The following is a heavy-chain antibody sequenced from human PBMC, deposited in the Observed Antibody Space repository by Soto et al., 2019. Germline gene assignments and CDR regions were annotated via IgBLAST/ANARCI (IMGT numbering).Heavy chain of an antibody. V-gene: IGHV3-64D*06. CDR1: GFTFSSYA. D-gene: IGHD6-13*01. J-gene: IGHJ4*02. Sequence: GSLRLSCSASGFTFSSYAMHWVRQAPGKGLEYVSGISSNGGTIYYADSVKGRFTISRDNSKNTLFLQMSSLRPEDTAVYYCVNGPLIAAAGLFYWGLGTLVTVSS. CDR3: VNGPLIAAAGLFY. CDR2: ISSNGGTI.